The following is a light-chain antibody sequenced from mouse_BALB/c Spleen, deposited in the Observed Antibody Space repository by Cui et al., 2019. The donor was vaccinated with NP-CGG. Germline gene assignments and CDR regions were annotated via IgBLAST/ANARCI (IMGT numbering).Light chain of an antibody. Sequence: ALVSPESPLTTPHGVTVTLTCRSSTGAVTTSNYANWVQEKPDHLFTGLIGGTNNRAPGVPARFSGSLIGDKAALTITGAQTEDEAIYFCALWYSNHWVFGGGTKLTVL. CDR1: TGAVTTSNY. J-gene: IGLJ1*01. CDR2: GTN. V-gene: IGLV1*01. CDR3: ALWYSNHWV.